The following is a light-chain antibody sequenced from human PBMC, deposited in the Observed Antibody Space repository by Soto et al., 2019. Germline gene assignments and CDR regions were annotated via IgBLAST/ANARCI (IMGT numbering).Light chain of an antibody. CDR2: AAS. CDR1: QSISSY. J-gene: IGKJ3*01. Sequence: DIQMTQSPSSLSASVGDRVTITCRASQSISSYLNWYQQKPGKAPKLLIYAASSLQSGVPSRFSGSGSGTDFTLTISSLQPEDFATYYCQQSYSTRITVGPGTKGDIK. CDR3: QQSYSTRIT. V-gene: IGKV1-39*01.